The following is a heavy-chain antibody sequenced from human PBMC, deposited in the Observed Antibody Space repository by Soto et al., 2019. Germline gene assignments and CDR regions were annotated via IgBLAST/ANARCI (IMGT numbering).Heavy chain of an antibody. CDR3: AREDSSSGWYQDAFDI. CDR2: ISGSGGSNK. Sequence: GSLRLSCAASGFTFSSYAMSWVRQAPGKGLEWVSAISGSGGSNKYYADSVKGRFTISRDNSKNTLYLQMNSLRAEDTAVYYCAREDSSSGWYQDAFDIWGQGTMVTVSS. CDR1: GFTFSSYA. V-gene: IGHV3-23*01. D-gene: IGHD6-19*01. J-gene: IGHJ3*02.